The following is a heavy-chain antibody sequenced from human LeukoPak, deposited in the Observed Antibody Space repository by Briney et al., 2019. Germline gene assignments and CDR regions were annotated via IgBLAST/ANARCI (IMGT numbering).Heavy chain of an antibody. D-gene: IGHD6-19*01. Sequence: PGGSLRLSCAASGFNFSNNLLHWVRQAPGKGLEWVAVSSFNGVHKFYADSVKGRFVISGDNSKNTIYLQMNSLRVEDTRTYYCPRVGNDSGWHDAFGYFDSWGQGVLVTVSS. V-gene: IGHV3-30*09. CDR3: PRVGNDSGWHDAFGYFDS. CDR1: GFNFSNNL. J-gene: IGHJ4*02. CDR2: SSFNGVHK.